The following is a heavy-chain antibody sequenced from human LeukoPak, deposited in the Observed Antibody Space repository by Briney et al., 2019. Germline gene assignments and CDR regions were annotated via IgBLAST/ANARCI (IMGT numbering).Heavy chain of an antibody. J-gene: IGHJ4*02. V-gene: IGHV4-39*07. D-gene: IGHD3-10*01. CDR1: GGSISSSSYY. CDR3: ARDVRYYYGSGTRGDFDY. CDR2: IYYSGST. Sequence: SETLSLTCTVSGGSISSSSYYWGWIRQPPGKGLEWIGSIYYSGSTYYNPSLKSRVTISVDTSKNQFSLKLSSVTAADTAVYYCARDVRYYYGSGTRGDFDYWGQGTLVTVSS.